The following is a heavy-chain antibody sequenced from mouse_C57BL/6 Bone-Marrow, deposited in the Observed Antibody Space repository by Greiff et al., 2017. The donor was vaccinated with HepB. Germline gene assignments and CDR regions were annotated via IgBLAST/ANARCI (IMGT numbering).Heavy chain of an antibody. CDR2: IRLKSDNYAT. CDR3: TTITTVPYWYFDV. V-gene: IGHV6-3*01. D-gene: IGHD1-1*01. Sequence: EVKLMESGGGLVQPGGSMKLSCVASGFTFSNYWMNWVRQSPEKGLEWVAQIRLKSDNYATHYAESVKGRFTISRDDSKSSVYLQMNNLRAEDTGIYYCTTITTVPYWYFDVWGTGTTVTVSS. CDR1: GFTFSNYW. J-gene: IGHJ1*03.